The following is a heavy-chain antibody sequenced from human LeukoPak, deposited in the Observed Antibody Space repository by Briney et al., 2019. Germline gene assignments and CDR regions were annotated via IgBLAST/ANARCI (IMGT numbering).Heavy chain of an antibody. J-gene: IGHJ4*02. CDR2: ISSSSSYI. V-gene: IGHV3-21*01. D-gene: IGHD4-23*01. Sequence: GGSLRLSCAASGFTFSSYAMSWVRQAPGKGLEWVSSISSSSSYIYYADSVKGRFTISRDNAKNSLYLQMNSLRAEDTAVYYCARDHGGNGFDYWGQGTLVTVSS. CDR1: GFTFSSYA. CDR3: ARDHGGNGFDY.